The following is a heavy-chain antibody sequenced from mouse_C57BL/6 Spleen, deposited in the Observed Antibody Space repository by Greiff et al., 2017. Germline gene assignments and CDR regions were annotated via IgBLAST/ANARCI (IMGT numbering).Heavy chain of an antibody. Sequence: DVKLVESGGGLVKPGGSLKLSCAASGFTFSDYGMHWVRQAPEKGLEWVAYISSGSSTIYYADTVKGRFTISRDNAKNTLFLQMTSLRSEDTAMYYCAREDSSGYPYYFDYWGQGTTLTVSS. V-gene: IGHV5-17*01. CDR3: AREDSSGYPYYFDY. D-gene: IGHD3-2*02. CDR1: GFTFSDYG. CDR2: ISSGSSTI. J-gene: IGHJ2*01.